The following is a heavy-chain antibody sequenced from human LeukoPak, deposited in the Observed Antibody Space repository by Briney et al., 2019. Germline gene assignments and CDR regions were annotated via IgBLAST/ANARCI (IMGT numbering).Heavy chain of an antibody. V-gene: IGHV4-59*01. CDR1: NASISTYY. D-gene: IGHD3-3*01. J-gene: IGHJ3*02. CDR3: ARVLTIFGVVISYGAFDI. Sequence: SETLSLTCSVFNASISTYYWSWIRQPPGKALEWIGYISSSGNTNYNPSLKSRLTISVDTSKNHFSLRLTSVTAADTAVYYCARVLTIFGVVISYGAFDIWGQGTLVTVSS. CDR2: ISSSGNT.